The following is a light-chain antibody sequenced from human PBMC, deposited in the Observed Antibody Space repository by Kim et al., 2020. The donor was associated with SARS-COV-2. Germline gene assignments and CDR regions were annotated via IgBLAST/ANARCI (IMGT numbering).Light chain of an antibody. Sequence: PPSVSVSPGQTASITCSGDKLGNKYACWYQQKPGQSPVLVIYQDSKRPSGIPERFSGSNSGNTATLTISGTQAMDEADYYCQAWVVFGGGTQLTV. V-gene: IGLV3-1*01. CDR2: QDS. J-gene: IGLJ2*01. CDR3: QAWVV. CDR1: KLGNKY.